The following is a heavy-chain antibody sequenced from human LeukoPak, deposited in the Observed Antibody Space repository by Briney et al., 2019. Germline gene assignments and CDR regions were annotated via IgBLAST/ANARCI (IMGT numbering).Heavy chain of an antibody. J-gene: IGHJ4*02. Sequence: SETLSLTCSVSGYSISSGYYWGWIRQPPGKGLEWIAKTYHRGTTYYNSSLKSRVTISLDTSKNQFPLRLTSVTAADTAVYYCASRDPYGDLDYWGRGTLVTVSS. CDR2: TYHRGTT. D-gene: IGHD4-17*01. CDR3: ASRDPYGDLDY. V-gene: IGHV4-38-2*01. CDR1: GYSISSGYY.